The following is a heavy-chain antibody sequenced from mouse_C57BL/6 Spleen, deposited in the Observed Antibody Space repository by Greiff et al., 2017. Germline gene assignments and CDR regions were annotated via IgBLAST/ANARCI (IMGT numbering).Heavy chain of an antibody. D-gene: IGHD2-1*01. V-gene: IGHV3-6*01. CDR3: ARRGGNSAWFAY. CDR2: ISYDGSN. J-gene: IGHJ3*01. Sequence: VQLQQSGPGLVKPSQSLSLTCSVTGYSITSGYYWNWIRQFPGNKLEWMGYISYDGSNNYNPSLKNRISITRDTSKNQFFLKLNSVTTEDTATYYSARRGGNSAWFAYWGQGTLVTVSA. CDR1: GYSITSGYY.